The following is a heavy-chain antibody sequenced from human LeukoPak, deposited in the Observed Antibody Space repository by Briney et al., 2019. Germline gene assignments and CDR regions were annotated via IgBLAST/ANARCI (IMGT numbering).Heavy chain of an antibody. J-gene: IGHJ4*02. CDR1: GGSISSGSYD. D-gene: IGHD3-3*01. CDR3: AREDNNFGVVIDY. CDR2: IYTSGST. Sequence: SQSLSLTCTVSGGSISSGSYDWGWIRQPAGKGLEWIGRIYTSGSTNYNPSVKSRVTISVDTSKNHFSLKLSSVTAADTAVYYCAREDNNFGVVIDYWGQGNLVTVSS. V-gene: IGHV4-61*02.